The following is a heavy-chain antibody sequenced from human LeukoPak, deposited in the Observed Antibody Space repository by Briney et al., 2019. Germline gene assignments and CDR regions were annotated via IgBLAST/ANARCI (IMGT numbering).Heavy chain of an antibody. CDR1: GFTFSSYG. V-gene: IGHV3-33*06. Sequence: PDGSLRLSCAASGFTFSSYGMHWVRQAPGKGREWVAVIWYDGSGKYYADSVKGRFTISRDNSKNPLYLQMDSLRAEDTAVYYCAKDKDYGYYMDVRGKGTTVTVSS. CDR3: AKDKDYGYYMDV. CDR2: IWYDGSGK. D-gene: IGHD3-16*01. J-gene: IGHJ6*03.